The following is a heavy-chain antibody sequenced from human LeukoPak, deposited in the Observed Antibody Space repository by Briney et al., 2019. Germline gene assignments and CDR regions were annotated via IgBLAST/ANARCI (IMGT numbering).Heavy chain of an antibody. D-gene: IGHD1-26*01. J-gene: IGHJ4*02. CDR2: ISYDGSNK. CDR3: ARDGPYWVVGATGFDY. V-gene: IGHV3-30*04. Sequence: GGSLRVSCAASGFTFSSYAMHWVRQAPGKGLEWVAVISYDGSNKYYADSVKGRFTISRDNSKNTLYLQMNSLRAEDTAVYYCARDGPYWVVGATGFDYWGQGTLVTVSS. CDR1: GFTFSSYA.